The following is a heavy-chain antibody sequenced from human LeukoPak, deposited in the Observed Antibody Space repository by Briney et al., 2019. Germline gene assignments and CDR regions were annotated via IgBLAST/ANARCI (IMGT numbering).Heavy chain of an antibody. CDR2: ISSSSSYI. CDR1: GFTFSSYS. J-gene: IGHJ6*02. V-gene: IGHV3-21*04. D-gene: IGHD2-2*01. Sequence: PGGSLRLSCAASGFTFSSYSMNWVRQAPGKGLEWVSSISSSSSYIYYADSVKGRFTISRDNAKNSLYLQMNSLRAEDTALYHCAREISIVVVPAAISWGDDYYYGMDVWGQGTTVTVSS. CDR3: AREISIVVVPAAISWGDDYYYGMDV.